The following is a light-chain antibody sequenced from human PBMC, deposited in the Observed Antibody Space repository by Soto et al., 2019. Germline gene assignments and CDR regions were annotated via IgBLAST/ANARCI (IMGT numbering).Light chain of an antibody. CDR1: SGSIASNY. Sequence: NFMLTQPPSVSESPGKTVTISCTRTSGSIASNYVQWYQQRPGSSPTTVIYEDYQRPSGVPDRFSGSIDSSSNSASLTISGLKTEDEADYYCQFYDSIKQVFGGGTKLTVL. J-gene: IGLJ2*01. CDR2: EDY. CDR3: QFYDSIKQV. V-gene: IGLV6-57*01.